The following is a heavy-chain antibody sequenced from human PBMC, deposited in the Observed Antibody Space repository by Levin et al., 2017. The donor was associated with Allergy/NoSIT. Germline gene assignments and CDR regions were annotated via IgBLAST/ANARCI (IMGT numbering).Heavy chain of an antibody. V-gene: IGHV1-2*02. CDR1: RYIFSDYF. CDR2: INPHSGDT. J-gene: IGHJ4*02. Sequence: GESLKISCKASRYIFSDYFIHWVRQAPGQGLEWMGWINPHSGDTQYAQEFQGRVTMTRDTSISTAYLELTWLASDDTAVYYSARDLYNDDSVVDYWGQGALVKVFS. D-gene: IGHD3-22*01. CDR3: ARDLYNDDSVVDY.